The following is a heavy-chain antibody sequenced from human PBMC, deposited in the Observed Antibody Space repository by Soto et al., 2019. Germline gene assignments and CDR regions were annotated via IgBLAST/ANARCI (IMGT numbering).Heavy chain of an antibody. CDR2: ISYDGSNK. CDR3: ARSPSAQVGAIPYYYYYGMDV. V-gene: IGHV3-30-3*01. CDR1: GFTFSSYA. D-gene: IGHD1-26*01. J-gene: IGHJ6*02. Sequence: GGSLRLSCAASGFTFSSYAMHWVRQAPGKGLEWVAVISYDGSNKYYADSVKGRFTISRDNSKNTLYLQMNSLRAEDTAVYYCARSPSAQVGAIPYYYYYGMDVWGQGTTVAVSS.